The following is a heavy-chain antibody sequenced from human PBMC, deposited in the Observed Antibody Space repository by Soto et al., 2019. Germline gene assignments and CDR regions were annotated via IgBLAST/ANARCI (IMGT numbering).Heavy chain of an antibody. CDR1: GFTFSNDY. V-gene: IGHV3-23*01. CDR2: ISGGGGDTYYT. J-gene: IGHJ4*02. D-gene: IGHD5-18*01. CDR3: ATWTNSYYFDY. Sequence: EVKLLESGGGLVQPGGSLRLSCAASGFTFSNDYMSWVRQAPGKGLEWVSGISGGGGDTYYTYYADSVKGRFSISRDNSKNTLFLQMNSLSAEDTAVYYCATWTNSYYFDYWGQGTLVTVSP.